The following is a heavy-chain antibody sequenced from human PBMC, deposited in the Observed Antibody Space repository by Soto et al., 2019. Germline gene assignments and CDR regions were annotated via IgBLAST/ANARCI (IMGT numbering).Heavy chain of an antibody. CDR1: GFTFSGSA. V-gene: IGHV3-73*01. D-gene: IGHD4-17*01. CDR2: IRSKANSYAT. CDR3: TSTTVKDYYYYGMDV. J-gene: IGHJ6*02. Sequence: LRLSCAASGFTFSGSAMHWVRQASGKGLVWVGRIRSKANSYATAYAASVKGRFTISRDDSKNTAYLQMNSLKTEDTAVYYCTSTTVKDYYYYGMDVWGQGTTVTVSS.